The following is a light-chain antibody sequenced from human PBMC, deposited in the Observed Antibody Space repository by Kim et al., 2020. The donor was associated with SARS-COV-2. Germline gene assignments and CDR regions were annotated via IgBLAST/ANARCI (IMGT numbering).Light chain of an antibody. J-gene: IGLJ3*02. CDR1: SSNIGNGF. Sequence: QAVVTQSPSVSAAPGQKVTISCSGSSSNIGNGFVSWYQHFPGTAPKLLIYDDYKRPSGIPDRFSGSKSGTSATLGIAGLQTGDEAYYYCGTWDTSLSVGVFGGGTKVTVL. CDR3: GTWDTSLSVGV. V-gene: IGLV1-51*01. CDR2: DDY.